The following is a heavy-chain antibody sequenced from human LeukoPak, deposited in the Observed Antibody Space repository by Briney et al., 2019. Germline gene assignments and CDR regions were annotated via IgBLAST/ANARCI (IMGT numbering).Heavy chain of an antibody. Sequence: SETLSLTCTVSGGSISSYYWSWIRQTPGKGLEWIGYIYYSGSTNYNPSLKSRVTISVDTSKNQFSLKLSSVTAADTAVYYCARAYYDILTGYYYFDYWGQGTLVTVSS. V-gene: IGHV4-59*01. CDR2: IYYSGST. CDR1: GGSISSYY. J-gene: IGHJ4*02. D-gene: IGHD3-9*01. CDR3: ARAYYDILTGYYYFDY.